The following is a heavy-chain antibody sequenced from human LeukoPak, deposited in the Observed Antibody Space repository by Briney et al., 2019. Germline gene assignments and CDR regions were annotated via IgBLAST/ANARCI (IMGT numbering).Heavy chain of an antibody. CDR2: INRAGIER. J-gene: IGHJ4*02. CDR1: GFTFTDYW. CDR3: ARVGTWELQRVFDN. V-gene: IGHV3-7*01. D-gene: IGHD1-7*01. Sequence: PGGSLRLSCAASGFTFTDYWMTWVRQVPGKGLEWVANINRAGIERYYVDSVKGRFTISRGNAENSLYLQMDSLRVDDTAVYYCARVGTWELQRVFDNWGQGTLVSVSS.